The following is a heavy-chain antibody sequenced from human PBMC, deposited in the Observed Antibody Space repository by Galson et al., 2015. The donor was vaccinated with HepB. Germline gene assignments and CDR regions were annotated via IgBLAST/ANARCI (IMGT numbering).Heavy chain of an antibody. CDR1: GFTFSSYA. CDR3: AKGIVATIAPRTAYFDY. CDR2: ISGSGGST. Sequence: SLRLSCAASGFTFSSYAMSWVRQAPGKGLEWVSAISGSGGSTYYADSVKGRFTISRDNSKNTLYLQMNSLRAEDTAVYYCAKGIVATIAPRTAYFDYWGQGTLVTVSS. J-gene: IGHJ4*02. D-gene: IGHD5-12*01. V-gene: IGHV3-23*01.